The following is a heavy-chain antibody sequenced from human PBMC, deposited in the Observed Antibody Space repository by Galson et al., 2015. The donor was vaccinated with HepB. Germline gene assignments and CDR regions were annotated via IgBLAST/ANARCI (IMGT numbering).Heavy chain of an antibody. CDR1: GFTFSSYW. Sequence: SLRLSCAASGFTFSSYWMSWVRQAPGKGLEWVANIKQDGSEKYYVDSVKGRFTISRDNAKNSLYLQMNSLRAEDTAVYYCARTGYSSGWYGSLGWYYFDYWGQGTLVTVSS. CDR3: ARTGYSSGWYGSLGWYYFDY. CDR2: IKQDGSEK. J-gene: IGHJ4*02. V-gene: IGHV3-7*03. D-gene: IGHD6-19*01.